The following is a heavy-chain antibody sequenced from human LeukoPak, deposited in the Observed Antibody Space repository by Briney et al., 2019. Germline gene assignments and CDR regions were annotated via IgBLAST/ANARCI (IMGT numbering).Heavy chain of an antibody. CDR2: IIPIVGTA. J-gene: IGHJ4*02. V-gene: IGHV1-69*05. Sequence: GASVKVSCKASGGTFSSYAISWVRQAPGQGLEWMGRIIPIVGTANYAQKFQGRVTITTDESTSTAYMELSSLRSEDTAVYYCAREERRGGKATPDFDYWGQGTLVTVSS. CDR3: AREERRGGKATPDFDY. CDR1: GGTFSSYA. D-gene: IGHD2-15*01.